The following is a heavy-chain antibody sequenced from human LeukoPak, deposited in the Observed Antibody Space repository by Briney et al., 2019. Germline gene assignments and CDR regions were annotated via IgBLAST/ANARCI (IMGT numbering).Heavy chain of an antibody. CDR2: IYYSGST. D-gene: IGHD6-6*01. J-gene: IGHJ3*02. CDR1: GGSISSGGYY. V-gene: IGHV4-31*03. Sequence: SETLSLTCTVSGGSISSGGYYWSWIRQHPGKGLEWIGYIYYSGSTYYNPSLKSRVTISVDTSKNQFSLKLSSVTAADTAVYYCVRTSIAARRANAFDIWGQGTMVTVSS. CDR3: VRTSIAARRANAFDI.